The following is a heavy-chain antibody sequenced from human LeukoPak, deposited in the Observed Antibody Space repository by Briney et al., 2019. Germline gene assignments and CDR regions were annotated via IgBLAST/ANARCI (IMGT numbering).Heavy chain of an antibody. V-gene: IGHV3-21*01. J-gene: IGHJ5*02. Sequence: GGSLRLSCAASGFTFSSYSMNWVRQAPGKGLEWVSSISSSSSYICYADSVKGRFTISRDNAKNSLYLQMNSLRAEDTAVYYCARELRFLEWLLFDPWGQGTLVTVSS. CDR2: ISSSSSYI. CDR1: GFTFSSYS. D-gene: IGHD3-3*01. CDR3: ARELRFLEWLLFDP.